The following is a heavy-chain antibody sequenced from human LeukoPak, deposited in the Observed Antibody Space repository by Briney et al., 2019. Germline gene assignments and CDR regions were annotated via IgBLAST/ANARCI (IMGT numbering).Heavy chain of an antibody. CDR2: INPSGGST. J-gene: IGHJ4*02. CDR1: GYTFTSYY. Sequence: ASVKVSCKAPGYTFTSYYMHWVRQAPGQGLEWMGIINPSGGSTSYAQKFQGRVTMTRDTSTSTVYMELSSLRSEDTAVYYCTTGGRDTVPFDYWGQGTLVTVSS. V-gene: IGHV1-46*01. D-gene: IGHD4-17*01. CDR3: TTGGRDTVPFDY.